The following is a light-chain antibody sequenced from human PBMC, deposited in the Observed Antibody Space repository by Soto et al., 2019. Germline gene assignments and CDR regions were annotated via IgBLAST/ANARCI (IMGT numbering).Light chain of an antibody. CDR3: HQRSNWPRT. J-gene: IGKJ1*01. Sequence: DIVLTQSPSTLSLSPGERATLSCRASQSVSSSLAWYQQKPGQAPRLLIYDASNRATGIPARFSGSGSGTDFTLTISSLEPEDFAVYYCHQRSNWPRTFGQGTKVEIK. CDR1: QSVSSS. V-gene: IGKV3-11*01. CDR2: DAS.